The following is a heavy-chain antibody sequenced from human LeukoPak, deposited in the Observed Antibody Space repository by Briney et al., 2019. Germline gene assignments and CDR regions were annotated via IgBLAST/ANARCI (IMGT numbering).Heavy chain of an antibody. CDR2: INAGNGNT. V-gene: IGHV1-3*01. J-gene: IGHJ6*02. Sequence: ASVKVSCKASGYTFTSYAMHWVRLAPGQRLEWMGWINAGNGNTKYSQKFQDRVTITRDTSASTAYMELSSLRSEDTAVYYCARDGSCSSTSCYSYYYYGMDVWGQGTTVTVSS. CDR1: GYTFTSYA. D-gene: IGHD2-2*01. CDR3: ARDGSCSSTSCYSYYYYGMDV.